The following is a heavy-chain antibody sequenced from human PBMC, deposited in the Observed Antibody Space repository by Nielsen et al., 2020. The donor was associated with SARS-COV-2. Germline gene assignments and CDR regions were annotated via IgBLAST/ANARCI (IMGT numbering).Heavy chain of an antibody. Sequence: SLKISCAASGFTFDDYAMHWVRQAPGKGLEWVSGISWNSGSIGYADSVKGRFTISRDNAKNSLYLQMNSLRAEDTAVYYCARRQLLNYYYYYGMDVWGQGTTVTVSS. CDR3: ARRQLLNYYYYYGMDV. D-gene: IGHD6-6*01. CDR2: ISWNSGSI. J-gene: IGHJ6*02. CDR1: GFTFDDYA. V-gene: IGHV3-9*01.